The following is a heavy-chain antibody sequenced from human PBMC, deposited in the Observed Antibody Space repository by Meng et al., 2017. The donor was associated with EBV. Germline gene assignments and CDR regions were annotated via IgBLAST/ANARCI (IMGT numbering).Heavy chain of an antibody. D-gene: IGHD6-6*01. CDR3: AHIIAARPFDY. J-gene: IGHJ4*02. Sequence: QFNLKDAGPSLVKPTQTHTLNCPFSVFSLSTGGVGVGWIRQSPGKALEWLAVIYWDDDKRYRPSLKSRLTITKDTSKSQVVLTMTNMDPVDAATYYCAHIIAARPFDYWGQGTLVTVSS. CDR2: IYWDDDK. CDR1: VFSLSTGGVG. V-gene: IGHV2-5*02.